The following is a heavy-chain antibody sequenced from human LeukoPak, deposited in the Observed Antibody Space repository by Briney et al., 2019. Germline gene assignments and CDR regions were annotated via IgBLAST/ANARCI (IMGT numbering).Heavy chain of an antibody. D-gene: IGHD1-26*01. CDR1: GGSISSYY. Sequence: SETLSLTCTVSGGSISSYYWSWIRQPPGKGLEWIAYIFYSGSTNYHPSLKSRVTLSVDTSKMQFSLKLSSVTAADTAVYYCARGLLVGNTGYYFDYWGQGTLVTVSS. V-gene: IGHV4-59*01. CDR3: ARGLLVGNTGYYFDY. CDR2: IFYSGST. J-gene: IGHJ4*02.